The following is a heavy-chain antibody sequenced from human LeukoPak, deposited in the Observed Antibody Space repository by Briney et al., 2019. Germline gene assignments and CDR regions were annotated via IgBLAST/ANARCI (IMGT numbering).Heavy chain of an antibody. CDR2: INPNSGGT. J-gene: IGHJ6*02. Sequence: ASVKVSCKASGYTFTGYYMHWVRQAPGQGLEWMGWINPNSGGTNYAQKFQGRVTMTRDTSISTAYMEPSRLRSDDTAVYYCARVIAAAGTHYYYYYGMDVWGQGTTVTVSS. V-gene: IGHV1-2*02. CDR3: ARVIAAAGTHYYYYYGMDV. D-gene: IGHD6-13*01. CDR1: GYTFTGYY.